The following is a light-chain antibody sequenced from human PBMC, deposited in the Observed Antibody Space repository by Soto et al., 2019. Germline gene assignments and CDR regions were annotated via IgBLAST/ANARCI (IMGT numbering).Light chain of an antibody. J-gene: IGLJ1*01. CDR1: SSDVGSYNL. V-gene: IGLV2-14*02. CDR2: EVS. Sequence: QSVLTQPASVSGSPGQSITISCTGTSSDVGSYNLVSWYQQHPGKAPKLMVYEVSNRPSGVSNRFSGSKSGNTASLTISGLQAEDEADYYCSSYTSSSTYVFGTWPTLTAL. CDR3: SSYTSSSTYV.